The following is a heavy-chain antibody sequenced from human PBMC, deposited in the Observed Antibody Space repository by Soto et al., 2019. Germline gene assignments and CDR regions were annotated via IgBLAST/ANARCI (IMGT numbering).Heavy chain of an antibody. V-gene: IGHV3-53*01. D-gene: IGHD1-26*01. J-gene: IGHJ4*02. CDR1: GFSVRSSQ. CDR3: AGGTYYFDY. Sequence: PGGSLRLSCAASGFSVRSSQMSWVRQAPGKGLEWVSIIFSDGTTHYGVSVKGRFTISRDSARNTVYLQMNGLRAEDTAVYYCAGGTYYFDYCGQGTLVTVSS. CDR2: IFSDGTT.